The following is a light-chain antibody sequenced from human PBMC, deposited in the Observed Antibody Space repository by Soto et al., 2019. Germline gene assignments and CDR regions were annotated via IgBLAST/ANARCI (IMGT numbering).Light chain of an antibody. CDR1: SSNIGAGYD. V-gene: IGLV1-40*01. Sequence: QSVLTQPPSVSGAPGQRVTISCTGSSSNIGAGYDVHWYQQVPGTAPKLLIYDNSNRPSGVPDRFSGSKSGTSVSLAITGLQAEDEADYYCQSYDSSLSGSLFGGGTKSPS. CDR2: DNS. J-gene: IGLJ2*01. CDR3: QSYDSSLSGSL.